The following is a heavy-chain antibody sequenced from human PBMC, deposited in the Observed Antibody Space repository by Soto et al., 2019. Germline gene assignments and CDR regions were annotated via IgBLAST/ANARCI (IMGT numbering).Heavy chain of an antibody. V-gene: IGHV1-69*01. J-gene: IGHJ5*02. D-gene: IGHD2-2*01. CDR1: GGTFSSYA. Sequence: QVQLVQSGAEVKKPGSSVKVSCKASGGTFSSYAISWVRQAPGQGLEWMGGIIPIFGTANYAQKFQGRVTITADESTSTACMELSSLRSEDTAVYYCARQGNCSSTSCYSDWFDPWGQGTLVTVSS. CDR3: ARQGNCSSTSCYSDWFDP. CDR2: IIPIFGTA.